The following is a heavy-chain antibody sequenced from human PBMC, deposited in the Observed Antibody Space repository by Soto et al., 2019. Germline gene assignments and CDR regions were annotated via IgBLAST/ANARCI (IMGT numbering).Heavy chain of an antibody. V-gene: IGHV3-23*01. J-gene: IGHJ4*02. CDR3: ANGIWFGEGVDY. CDR1: GFTFSSYA. CDR2: ISGSGGST. D-gene: IGHD3-10*01. Sequence: GGSLRLSCAASGFTFSSYAMSWVRQAPGKGLEWVSAISGSGGSTYYADSVKGRFTISRDNSKNTLYLQMNSLRAEDTAVYYCANGIWFGEGVDYWGQGTLVTVSS.